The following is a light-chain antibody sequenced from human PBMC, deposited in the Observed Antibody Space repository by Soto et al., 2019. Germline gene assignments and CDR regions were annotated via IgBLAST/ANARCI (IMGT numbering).Light chain of an antibody. CDR3: QTFDSSLTISWV. CDR2: GDN. Sequence: QSVLTQPPSVSGAPGQRVTISCTGSSSNIGRGYDVHWYQQVPGSAPRLLLSGDNTRPSGVPDRFSGSRSGTSASLAITGLLAEDEADYYCQTFDSSLTISWVFGGGTKVTVL. CDR1: SSNIGRGYD. J-gene: IGLJ3*02. V-gene: IGLV1-40*01.